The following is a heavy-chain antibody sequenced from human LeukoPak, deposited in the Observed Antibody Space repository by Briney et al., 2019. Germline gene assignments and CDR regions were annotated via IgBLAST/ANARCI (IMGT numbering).Heavy chain of an antibody. J-gene: IGHJ3*01. CDR1: GYSFTSFG. V-gene: IGHV1-18*01. Sequence: VASVKVSCKASGYSFTSFGISWVRQAPGQGLEWMGWISPYNGNTDYAQNLHGRVTMTTDTSTTTAYMELRSLKSDDTAVYYCAIGYYSGWSWEDAFDLWGQGTMVTVS. CDR2: ISPYNGNT. CDR3: AIGYYSGWSWEDAFDL. D-gene: IGHD6-19*01.